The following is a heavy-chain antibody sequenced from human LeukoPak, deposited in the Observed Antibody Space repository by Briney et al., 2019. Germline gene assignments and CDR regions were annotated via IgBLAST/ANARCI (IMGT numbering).Heavy chain of an antibody. CDR3: AKSIEVVVVAAMGFDP. D-gene: IGHD2-15*01. V-gene: IGHV3-23*01. CDR2: ISGSGGST. J-gene: IGHJ5*02. CDR1: GFTFSSYA. Sequence: GGSLRLSCAASGFTFSSYAMSWVRQAPGKGLEWVSAISGSGGSTYYADSVEGRFTISRDNSKNTLYLQMNSLRAEDTAVYYCAKSIEVVVVAAMGFDPWGQGTLVTVSS.